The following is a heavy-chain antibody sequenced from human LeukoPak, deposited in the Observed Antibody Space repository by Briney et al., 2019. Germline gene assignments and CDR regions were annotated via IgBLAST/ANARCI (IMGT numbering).Heavy chain of an antibody. J-gene: IGHJ6*02. V-gene: IGHV3-48*01. Sequence: PGGSLRLSCAASGFTFSSYRMNWVRQAPGKGLEWVSYMNSSDTTIYYADSVKGRFTISRDNAKNSLYLQMNSLRAEDTAVYYCARDGILERRVPYYYYYGMDVWGQGTTVTVSS. CDR3: ARDGILERRVPYYYYYGMDV. CDR2: MNSSDTTI. CDR1: GFTFSSYR. D-gene: IGHD1-1*01.